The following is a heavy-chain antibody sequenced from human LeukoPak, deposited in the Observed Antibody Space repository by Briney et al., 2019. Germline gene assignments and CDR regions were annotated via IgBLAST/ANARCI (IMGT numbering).Heavy chain of an antibody. Sequence: SETLSLTCTVSGGSVSSGSYYWSWIRQPPGKGLEWIGYIYYSGSTNYNPSLKSRVTISVDTSKNQFSLKLSSVTAADTAVYYCARVRGHNDSSGYYYSYFDYWGQGTLVTVSS. V-gene: IGHV4-61*01. D-gene: IGHD3-22*01. J-gene: IGHJ4*02. CDR2: IYYSGST. CDR1: GGSVSSGSYY. CDR3: ARVRGHNDSSGYYYSYFDY.